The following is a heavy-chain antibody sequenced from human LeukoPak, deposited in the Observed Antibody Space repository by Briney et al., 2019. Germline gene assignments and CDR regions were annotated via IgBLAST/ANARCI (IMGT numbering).Heavy chain of an antibody. CDR3: ARADYYYDSSGYSDNTYFDY. D-gene: IGHD3-22*01. Sequence: GGSLRLSCAASGFTFSDYYMSWIRQAPGKGLEWVSYISSSGSTIYYADSVKGRFTISRDNAKNSLYLQMNSLRAEDTAVYYCARADYYYDSSGYSDNTYFDYWGQGTLVTVSS. CDR2: ISSSGSTI. CDR1: GFTFSDYY. V-gene: IGHV3-11*01. J-gene: IGHJ4*02.